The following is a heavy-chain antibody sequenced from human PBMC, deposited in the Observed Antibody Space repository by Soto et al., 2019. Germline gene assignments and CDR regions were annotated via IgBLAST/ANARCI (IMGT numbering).Heavy chain of an antibody. J-gene: IGHJ4*02. Sequence: QVQLVQSGAEVKKPGSSVKVSCKASGGIFSNFAFNWMRQAPGQGLEWMGGIIPTLGTPHYAQKFLGRVTIPAAEPPRTFYGEWARLTLEDTAVYSCARLGRGPYDSWGRGPLFIVSS. V-gene: IGHV1-69*01. CDR1: GGIFSNFA. D-gene: IGHD3-10*01. CDR2: IIPTLGTP. CDR3: ARLGRGPYDS.